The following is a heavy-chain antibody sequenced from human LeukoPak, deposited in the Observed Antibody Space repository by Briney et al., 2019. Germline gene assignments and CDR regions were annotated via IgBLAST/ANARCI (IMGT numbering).Heavy chain of an antibody. D-gene: IGHD1-26*01. CDR2: FYYSGST. V-gene: IGHV4-59*11. CDR1: GGSISSHY. CDR3: ARVGGGSYDVFDY. Sequence: SETLSLTCTVSGGSISSHYWSWIRQPPGKGLEWIGYFYYSGSTHYNPSLKSRVTISVDTSKNQFSLKLRSMTAADTAVYYCARVGGGSYDVFDYWGQGTLVTVSS. J-gene: IGHJ4*02.